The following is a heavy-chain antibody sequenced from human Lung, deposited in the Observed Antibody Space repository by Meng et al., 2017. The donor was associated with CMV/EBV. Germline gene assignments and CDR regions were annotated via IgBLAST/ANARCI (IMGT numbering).Heavy chain of an antibody. CDR3: ARWYGSGSYYSDY. D-gene: IGHD3-10*01. CDR2: IRPYNGNT. Sequence: ASVKVSXKASGYTFPQFGISWLRQAPGRGLEWMGWIRPYNGNTDYAQKFQGRITMTTDTSTRTIYMELRGLRSDDTAVYYCARWYGSGSYYSDYWGQGTXVTVSS. J-gene: IGHJ4*02. V-gene: IGHV1-18*01. CDR1: GYTFPQFG.